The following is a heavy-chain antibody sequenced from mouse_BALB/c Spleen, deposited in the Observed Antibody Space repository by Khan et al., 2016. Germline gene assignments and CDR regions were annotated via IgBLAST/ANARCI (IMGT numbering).Heavy chain of an antibody. CDR3: ASYYDYDGGFGY. CDR1: GFSLNGFG. J-gene: IGHJ3*01. CDR2: IWGDGST. D-gene: IGHD2-4*01. V-gene: IGHV2-6-7*01. Sequence: VELVESGPGLVAPSQSLSITCTVSGFSLNGFGVNWVRQPPGKGLEWLGMIWGDGSTDYNSALKSRLSISKDNSKRQVFLKMNSLQTDDTARYYCASYYDYDGGFGYWGQGTLVTVSA.